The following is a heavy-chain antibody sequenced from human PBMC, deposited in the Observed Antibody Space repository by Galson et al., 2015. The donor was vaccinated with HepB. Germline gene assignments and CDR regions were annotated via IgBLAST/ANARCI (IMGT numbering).Heavy chain of an antibody. CDR2: ITSSSSPI. J-gene: IGHJ3*02. CDR1: GFTFSSYA. D-gene: IGHD3-16*01. CDR3: ARDKFGGSLDI. V-gene: IGHV3-48*01. Sequence: LRLSCAASGFTFSSYAFNWVRQAPGKGLEWLSFITSSSSPIYYADSVKGRFTISRDNAKNSLYLQMNSLRAEDTAVYYCARDKFGGSLDIWGQGTMVTVSS.